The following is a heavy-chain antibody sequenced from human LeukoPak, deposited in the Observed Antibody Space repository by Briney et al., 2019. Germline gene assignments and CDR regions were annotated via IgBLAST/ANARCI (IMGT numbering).Heavy chain of an antibody. CDR1: GYTFTSYG. V-gene: IGHV1-18*01. CDR3: ARGSRIFGVVGMDV. CDR2: ISAYNGNT. Sequence: GASVKVSCKASGYTFTSYGISWVRQAPGQGLEWMGWISAYNGNTNYAQKLQGRVTMTTDTSTSTAYMELSSLRSEDTAVYYCARGSRIFGVVGMDVWGQGTTVTVSS. D-gene: IGHD3-3*01. J-gene: IGHJ6*02.